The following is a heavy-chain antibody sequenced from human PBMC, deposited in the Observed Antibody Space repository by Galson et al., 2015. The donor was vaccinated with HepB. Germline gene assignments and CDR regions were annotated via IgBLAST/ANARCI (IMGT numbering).Heavy chain of an antibody. CDR2: IRSKAYGGTT. Sequence: SLRLSCAVSGFTFGDYAMSWFRQAPGKGLEWVGFIRSKAYGGTTEYAASVKGRFTISRDDSKSIAYLQMNSLKTEDTAVYYCTRDRGPHYDFWSGYYDYWGQGTLVTVSS. D-gene: IGHD3-3*01. CDR3: TRDRGPHYDFWSGYYDY. V-gene: IGHV3-49*03. J-gene: IGHJ4*02. CDR1: GFTFGDYA.